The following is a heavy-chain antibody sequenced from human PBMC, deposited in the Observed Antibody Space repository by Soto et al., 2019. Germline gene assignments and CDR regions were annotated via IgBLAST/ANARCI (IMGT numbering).Heavy chain of an antibody. CDR3: ARKPDVAPANVGGGYVVDV. Sequence: QVQLQESGPGLVKPSGTLSLTCAASSGSIFTTNWWSWVRQSPGRGLQWIGDSYHSGSPQYNPSLKSRVSISIDKSKDRFFLKLNSVTAADTAVYYCARKPDVAPANVGGGYVVDVWGQGTMVTVSS. V-gene: IGHV4-4*02. J-gene: IGHJ3*01. CDR1: SGSIFTTNW. D-gene: IGHD3-16*01. CDR2: SYHSGSP.